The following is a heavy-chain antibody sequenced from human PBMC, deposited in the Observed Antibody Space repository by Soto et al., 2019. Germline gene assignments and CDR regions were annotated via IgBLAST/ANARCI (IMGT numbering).Heavy chain of an antibody. J-gene: IGHJ6*02. V-gene: IGHV4-34*01. CDR2: INHSGST. Sequence: SETLSLTCAVYGGSFSGYYWSWIRQPPGKGLEWIGEINHSGSTNYNPSLKSRVTISVDTSKNQFSLKLSSVTAADTAVYYCARGRQWLRSAYYYYYGMDVWGQGTTVTVSS. CDR3: ARGRQWLRSAYYYYYGMDV. CDR1: GGSFSGYY. D-gene: IGHD5-12*01.